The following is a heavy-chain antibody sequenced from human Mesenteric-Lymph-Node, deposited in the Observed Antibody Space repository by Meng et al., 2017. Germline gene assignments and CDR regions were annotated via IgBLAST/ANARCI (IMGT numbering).Heavy chain of an antibody. J-gene: IGHJ4*02. CDR1: GYTFTGYY. CDR3: AKAAGLDY. Sequence: ASVKVSCKASGYTFTGYYMHWVRQAPGQGLEWMDWITPNSGGTNYAQKFEGRVTMNRDKSTSTAYMELSSLRPDDTAVYYCAKAAGLDYWGQGTLVTVSS. V-gene: IGHV1-2*02. CDR2: ITPNSGGT. D-gene: IGHD6-13*01.